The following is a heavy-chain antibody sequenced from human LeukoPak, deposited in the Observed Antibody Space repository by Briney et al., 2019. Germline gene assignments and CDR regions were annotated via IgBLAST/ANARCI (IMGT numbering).Heavy chain of an antibody. CDR3: ATSDTYGEIDY. Sequence: SETLSLTCTVSGGSISSSSYYWGWIRQPPGKGLEWIGSIYYSGSTYYNPSLKSRVTISVDTSKNQFSLKLSSVTAADTAVYYCATSDTYGEIDYWGQGTLVTVSS. CDR1: GGSISSSSYY. D-gene: IGHD4-17*01. CDR2: IYYSGST. J-gene: IGHJ4*02. V-gene: IGHV4-39*07.